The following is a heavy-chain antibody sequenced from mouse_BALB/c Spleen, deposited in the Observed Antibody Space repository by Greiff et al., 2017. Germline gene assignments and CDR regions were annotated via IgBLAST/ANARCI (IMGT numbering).Heavy chain of an antibody. CDR3: ATGGPEGFAY. CDR2: IRYSGST. Sequence: EVQLKESGPGLVKPSQSLSLTCTVTGYSITSDYAWNWIRQFPGNKLEWMGYIRYSGSTSYNPSLKSRISITRDTSKNQFFLQLNSVTTEDTATYYWATGGPEGFAYWGQGTLVTVSA. CDR1: GYSITSDYA. J-gene: IGHJ3*01. D-gene: IGHD3-3*01. V-gene: IGHV3-2*02.